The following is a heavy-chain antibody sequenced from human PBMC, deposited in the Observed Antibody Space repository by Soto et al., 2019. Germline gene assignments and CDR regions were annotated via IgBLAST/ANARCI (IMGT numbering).Heavy chain of an antibody. V-gene: IGHV4-31*03. J-gene: IGHJ4*02. D-gene: IGHD4-4*01. CDR2: IYYSGST. CDR1: GGSISSGGYY. Sequence: PSETLSLTCTVSGGSISSGGYYWSWIRQHPGKGLEWIGYIYYSGSTHYNPSLKSRVTISVDTSKNQFSLKLSSVTAADTAVYYCARAAVTPYYFDYWGQGTLVTVSS. CDR3: ARAAVTPYYFDY.